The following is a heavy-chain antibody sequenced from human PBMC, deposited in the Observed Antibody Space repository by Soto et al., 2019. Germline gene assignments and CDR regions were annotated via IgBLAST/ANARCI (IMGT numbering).Heavy chain of an antibody. D-gene: IGHD5-18*01. V-gene: IGHV3-23*01. J-gene: IGHJ4*02. Sequence: GGSLRLSCAASGFTFSSYAMSWVRQAPGKGLEWVSAISGSGGSTYYADSVKGRFTISRDNSKNTLYLQMNSLRAEDTAVYYCATGDTAMAKGLRAFPFYYFDYWGQGTLVTVSS. CDR3: ATGDTAMAKGLRAFPFYYFDY. CDR1: GFTFSSYA. CDR2: ISGSGGST.